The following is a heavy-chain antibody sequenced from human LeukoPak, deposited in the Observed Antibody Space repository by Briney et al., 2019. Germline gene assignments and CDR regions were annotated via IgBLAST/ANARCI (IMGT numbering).Heavy chain of an antibody. V-gene: IGHV3-30-3*01. CDR3: ARETPTYSSSWYVSPLEGRCYYYGMDV. D-gene: IGHD6-13*01. CDR2: ISYDGSNK. Sequence: GRSLRLSCAASGFTFSSYAMHWVRQAPGKGLEWVAVISYDGSNKYYADSVKGRFTISRDNSKNTLYLQMNSLRAEDTAVYYCARETPTYSSSWYVSPLEGRCYYYGMDVWGQGTTVTVSS. CDR1: GFTFSSYA. J-gene: IGHJ6*02.